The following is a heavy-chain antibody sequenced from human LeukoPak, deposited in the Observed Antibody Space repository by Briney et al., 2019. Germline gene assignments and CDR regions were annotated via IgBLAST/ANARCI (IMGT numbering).Heavy chain of an antibody. J-gene: IGHJ6*03. V-gene: IGHV4-39*07. CDR3: ARGGGQAYYYYMDV. CDR1: GGSISSSSYY. CDR2: IYYSRST. Sequence: SETLSLTCTVSGGSISSSSYYWGWIRQPPGKGLEWIGSIYYSRSTYYNPSLKSRVTISVDTSKNQFSLKLSSVTAADTAVYYCARGGGQAYYYYMDVWGKGTTVTVSS.